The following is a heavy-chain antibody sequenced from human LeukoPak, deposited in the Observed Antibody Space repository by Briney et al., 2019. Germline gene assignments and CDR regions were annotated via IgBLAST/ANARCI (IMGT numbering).Heavy chain of an antibody. Sequence: PSETLSLTCAVYGGSFSGYYWSWIRQPPGKGLEWIGEINHSGGTNYNPSLKSRVTISVDTSKNQFSLKLSSVTAADTAVYYCARGELDSSSWYGPGYYYYGMDVWGQGTTVTVSS. J-gene: IGHJ6*02. CDR2: INHSGGT. CDR1: GGSFSGYY. D-gene: IGHD6-13*01. V-gene: IGHV4-34*01. CDR3: ARGELDSSSWYGPGYYYYGMDV.